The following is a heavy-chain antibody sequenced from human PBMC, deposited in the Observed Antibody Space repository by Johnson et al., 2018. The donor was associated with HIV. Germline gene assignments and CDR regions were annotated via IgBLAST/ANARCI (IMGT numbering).Heavy chain of an antibody. D-gene: IGHD6-13*01. Sequence: VQLVESGGGLVQPGRSLRLSCAASGFTFDDYAMHWVRQAPGKGLEWVSGISWNSGSIGYADSVKGRFTISRDNAKNSLYLQMNSLRAEDTALYYCARDGVDSSPWDAFDIWGQGTMVIVSS. CDR3: ARDGVDSSPWDAFDI. J-gene: IGHJ3*02. V-gene: IGHV3-9*01. CDR2: ISWNSGSI. CDR1: GFTFDDYA.